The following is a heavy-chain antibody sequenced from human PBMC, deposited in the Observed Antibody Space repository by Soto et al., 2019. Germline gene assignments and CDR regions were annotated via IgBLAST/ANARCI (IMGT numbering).Heavy chain of an antibody. CDR1: GGSISGYY. V-gene: IGHV4-59*01. Sequence: SETLSLTCSVSGGSISGYYWSWIRQPPGGGLEWIAYIYFTGSTKYNASLKSRVTISVDTSKNQFSLKLSSVAAADTAMYFCARTRYCSSTSCYFDYWGQGTLVTVSS. CDR3: ARTRYCSSTSCYFDY. D-gene: IGHD2-2*01. J-gene: IGHJ4*02. CDR2: IYFTGST.